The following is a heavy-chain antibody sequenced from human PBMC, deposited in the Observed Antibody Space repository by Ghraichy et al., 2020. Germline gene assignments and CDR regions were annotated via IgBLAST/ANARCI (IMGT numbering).Heavy chain of an antibody. D-gene: IGHD5-18*01. V-gene: IGHV3-30*18. CDR1: GFTFSSYG. J-gene: IGHJ4*02. CDR3: AKDGGYSYGLDY. CDR2: ISYDGSNK. Sequence: GESLNISCAASGFTFSSYGMHWVRQAPGKELEWVAVISYDGSNKYYADSVKGRFTISRDNSKNTLYLQMNSLRAEDTAVYYCAKDGGYSYGLDYWGQGTLVTVSS.